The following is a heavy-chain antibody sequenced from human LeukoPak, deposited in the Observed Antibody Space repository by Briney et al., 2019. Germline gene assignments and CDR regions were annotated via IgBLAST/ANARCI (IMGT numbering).Heavy chain of an antibody. CDR2: INPGNGDT. V-gene: IGHV1-3*01. CDR3: ARDLKQFGGWFDY. D-gene: IGHD6-19*01. J-gene: IGHJ4*02. Sequence: ASVKVSCKASGYTFTNYAIHWVRQAPGQRLEWMGRINPGNGDTKYSQKFQGKVTITRDTSASTAYMELISLRSEDTAVYFCARDLKQFGGWFDYWGQGTLVTVSS. CDR1: GYTFTNYA.